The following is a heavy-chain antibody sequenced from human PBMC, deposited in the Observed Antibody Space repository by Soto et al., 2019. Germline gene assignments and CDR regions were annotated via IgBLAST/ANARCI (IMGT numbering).Heavy chain of an antibody. CDR3: ARDPSSDRYFDWLLYNPLAIDY. J-gene: IGHJ4*02. CDR2: ISSSSSYI. Sequence: GGSLRLSCAASGFTFSSYSMNWVRQAPGKGLEWVSSISSSSSYIYYADSVKGRFTISRDNAKNSLYLQMNSLRAEDTAVYYCARDPSSDRYFDWLLYNPLAIDYWGQGTLVTVSS. CDR1: GFTFSSYS. D-gene: IGHD3-9*01. V-gene: IGHV3-21*01.